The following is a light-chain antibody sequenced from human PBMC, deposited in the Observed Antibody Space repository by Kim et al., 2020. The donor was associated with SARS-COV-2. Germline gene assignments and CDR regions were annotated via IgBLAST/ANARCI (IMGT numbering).Light chain of an antibody. Sequence: SSELTQDPAVSVALGQTVSITCQGDSLRSYYATWYQHKARQAPVLVIYGRNNRPSGIPDRFSGSASGNTASLTISGAQAEDEAEFYCQSRDSGGNVVFGGGTQLTVL. CDR1: SLRSYY. J-gene: IGLJ2*01. CDR3: QSRDSGGNVV. CDR2: GRN. V-gene: IGLV3-19*01.